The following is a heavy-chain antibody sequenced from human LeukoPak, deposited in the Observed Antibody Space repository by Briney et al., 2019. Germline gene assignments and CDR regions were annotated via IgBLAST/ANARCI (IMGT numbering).Heavy chain of an antibody. D-gene: IGHD3-9*01. Sequence: GGSLRLSCAASGFTFGDYTMHWVRQAPGKGLEWVSLISWNGSIFYADSVQGRFTISRDNSKNSLFLQMNSLRFEDTAFYYCAVLAGYSAVDYWGQGTLVTVSS. CDR2: ISWNGSI. CDR3: AVLAGYSAVDY. V-gene: IGHV3-43*01. CDR1: GFTFGDYT. J-gene: IGHJ4*02.